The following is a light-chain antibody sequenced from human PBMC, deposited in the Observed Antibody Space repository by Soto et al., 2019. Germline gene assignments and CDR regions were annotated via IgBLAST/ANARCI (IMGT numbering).Light chain of an antibody. CDR2: AAS. J-gene: IGKJ1*01. V-gene: IGKV1-39*01. Sequence: DIQMTQSPSSLSASVGDRVTITCRASQSISSYLNWYQQKPGKAPKLLIYAASSLQSGVPSRFSGSGSGTDFTLTISSLQPEDSATYYCLQDFSYPQTFGQGTKVDI. CDR1: QSISSY. CDR3: LQDFSYPQT.